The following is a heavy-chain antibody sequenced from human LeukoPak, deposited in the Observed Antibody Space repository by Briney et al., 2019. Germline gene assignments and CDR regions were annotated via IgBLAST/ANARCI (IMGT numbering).Heavy chain of an antibody. CDR1: GFTFSSYA. D-gene: IGHD3-3*01. CDR3: AREYYDFWSGYYGSDYYYGMDV. CDR2: ISYDGSNK. Sequence: GGSLRLSCEASGFTFSSYAMHWVRQAPGKGLEWVAVISYDGSNKYYADSVKGRFTISRDNSKNTLYLQMNSLRAEDTAVYYCAREYYDFWSGYYGSDYYYGMDVWGQGTTVTVSS. J-gene: IGHJ6*02. V-gene: IGHV3-30-3*01.